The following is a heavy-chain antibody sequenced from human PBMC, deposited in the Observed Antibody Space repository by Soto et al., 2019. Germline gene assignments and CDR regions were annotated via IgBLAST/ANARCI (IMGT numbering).Heavy chain of an antibody. J-gene: IGHJ4*02. Sequence: GGSRRLSCAASGFTFTRYSMNWVRQAPGKGLEWVSSISSTTNYIYYADSMKGRFTVSRDNAKNSVYLDMNSLSAEDTAVYYCARESEDLTSNFDYWGQGTLVTVSS. CDR3: ARESEDLTSNFDY. CDR1: GFTFTRYS. CDR2: ISSTTNYI. V-gene: IGHV3-21*01.